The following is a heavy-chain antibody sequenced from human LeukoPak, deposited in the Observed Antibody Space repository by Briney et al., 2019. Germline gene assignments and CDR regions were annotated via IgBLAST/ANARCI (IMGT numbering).Heavy chain of an antibody. D-gene: IGHD5-18*01. CDR2: ISSGSTI. CDR3: AREEYSYGSHLDY. Sequence: PGGSLRLSCAASGFTFSDYYMSWIRQAPGKGLEWVSYISSGSTIYYADSVKGRFTISRDNAKNSLYLQMNSLRAEDTAVYYCAREEYSYGSHLDYWGQGTLYSVSS. V-gene: IGHV3-11*04. CDR1: GFTFSDYY. J-gene: IGHJ4*02.